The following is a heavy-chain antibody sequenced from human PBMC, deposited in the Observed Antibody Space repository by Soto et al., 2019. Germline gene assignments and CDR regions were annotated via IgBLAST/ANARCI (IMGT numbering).Heavy chain of an antibody. CDR2: IIPMFGTP. CDR3: AKDRTRVIGPFDC. D-gene: IGHD3-16*02. Sequence: SVKVSCKASGGTFTSYAISWVRQAPGQGLEYMGGIIPMFGTPNYAQKFQGRVTITADESTSTVYMELSSLRSEDTAAYYCAKDRTRVIGPFDCWGQGTLVTVSS. CDR1: GGTFTSYA. J-gene: IGHJ4*02. V-gene: IGHV1-69*13.